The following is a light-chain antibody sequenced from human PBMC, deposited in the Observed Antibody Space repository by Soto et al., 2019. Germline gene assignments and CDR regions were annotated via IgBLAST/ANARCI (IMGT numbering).Light chain of an antibody. CDR1: QSVSSN. Sequence: EIVMTQSPATLSVSPGERATLSCRASQSVSSNLAWYQQKPGQAPRLLIYGASGRATGIPARFSGSGSGTEFTLTISSLQSEDFATYYCQHYNSYSEAFGQGTKVELK. J-gene: IGKJ1*01. V-gene: IGKV3-15*01. CDR3: QHYNSYSEA. CDR2: GAS.